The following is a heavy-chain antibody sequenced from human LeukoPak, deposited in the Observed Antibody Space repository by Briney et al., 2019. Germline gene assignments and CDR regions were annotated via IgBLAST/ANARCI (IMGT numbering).Heavy chain of an antibody. CDR2: INPSGGST. D-gene: IGHD5-18*01. Sequence: ASVKVSCKASGYTFTSYYMHWVRQAPGQGLEWMGIINPSGGSTSYAQKFQGRVTTTRDTSTSTVYMELSSLRSEDTAVYYCARAAQLWEIDYWGQGTLVTVSS. CDR3: ARAAQLWEIDY. J-gene: IGHJ4*02. V-gene: IGHV1-46*01. CDR1: GYTFTSYY.